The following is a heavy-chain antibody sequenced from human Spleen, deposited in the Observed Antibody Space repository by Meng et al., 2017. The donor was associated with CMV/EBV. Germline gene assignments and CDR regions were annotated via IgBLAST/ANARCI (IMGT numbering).Heavy chain of an antibody. D-gene: IGHD2-2*01. J-gene: IGHJ6*02. CDR3: ARDYPIGSSTSRRGYYYGMDV. V-gene: IGHV4-34*01. CDR2: TSHGGVS. CDR1: GESFTDAF. Sequence: SQTLSLTCAVYGESFTDAFWTWLRQPPGQGLQWIGETSHGGVSNYNPSLKSRVTFSVDTSKKQFSLRLTSVTAADTAVYYCARDYPIGSSTSRRGYYYGMDVWGQGTTVTVSS.